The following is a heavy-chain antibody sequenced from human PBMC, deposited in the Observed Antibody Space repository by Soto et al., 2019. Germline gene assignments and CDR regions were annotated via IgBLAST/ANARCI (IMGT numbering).Heavy chain of an antibody. CDR3: ARNLKEYSSRWFDAFDI. J-gene: IGHJ3*02. D-gene: IGHD6-13*01. CDR1: GGSISSSSYY. Sequence: PSETLSLTCTVSGGSISSSSYYWGWIRQPPGKGLEWVSVVYSGGSTQYVDSVKGRFIISRDIPKNTLFLEMKGLRAEDTAVYYCARNLKEYSSRWFDAFDIWGQGTVVTVSS. V-gene: IGHV3-66*01. CDR2: VYSGGST.